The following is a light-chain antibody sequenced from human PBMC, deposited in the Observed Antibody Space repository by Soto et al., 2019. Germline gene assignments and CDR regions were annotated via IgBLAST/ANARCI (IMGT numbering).Light chain of an antibody. J-gene: IGKJ4*01. Sequence: DLQLTQSPSFLSASVGDRVTITCRASQGISSYLAWYQQKPGKAPKLLIYAASTLQSGVPSRFSGSGSGTEFTLTISSLQPEDFATYYCQQFNGYPLTLGGGTKVEVK. CDR1: QGISSY. CDR2: AAS. CDR3: QQFNGYPLT. V-gene: IGKV1-9*01.